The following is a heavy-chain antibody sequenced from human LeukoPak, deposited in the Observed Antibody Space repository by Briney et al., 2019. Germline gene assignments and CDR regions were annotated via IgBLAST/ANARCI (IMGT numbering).Heavy chain of an antibody. Sequence: GGSLRLSCAASGFTFSSYGMHWVRQAPGKGLEWVAFIRYDGSNKYYADSVKGRFTISRDNSKNTLYLQMNSLRAEDTAVYYCAKDLIPIPHNFDSRTVLDYWGQGTLVTVSS. CDR1: GFTFSSYG. V-gene: IGHV3-30*02. CDR2: IRYDGSNK. D-gene: IGHD3-9*01. CDR3: AKDLIPIPHNFDSRTVLDY. J-gene: IGHJ4*02.